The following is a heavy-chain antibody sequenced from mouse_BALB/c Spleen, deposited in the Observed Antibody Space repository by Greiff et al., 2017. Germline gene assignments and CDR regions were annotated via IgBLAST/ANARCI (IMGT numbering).Heavy chain of an antibody. D-gene: IGHD1-1*01. CDR1: GYTFTSYT. CDR2: INPSSGYT. J-gene: IGHJ2*01. CDR3: ARSLITTVVAPFDY. V-gene: IGHV1-4*01. Sequence: QVHVKQSGAELARPGASVKMSCKASGYTFTSYTMHWVKQRPGQGLEWIGYINPSSGYTNYNQKFKDKATLTADKSSSTAYMQLSSLTSEDSAVYYCARSLITTVVAPFDYWGQGTTLTVSS.